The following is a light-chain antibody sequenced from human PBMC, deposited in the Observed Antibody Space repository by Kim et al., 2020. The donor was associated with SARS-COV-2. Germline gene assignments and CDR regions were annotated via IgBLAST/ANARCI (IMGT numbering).Light chain of an antibody. Sequence: ALGQTVRLTCQGNSLRNYHASWYQQRPGQAPVLVIYNKDNRPSGIPDRFSGSSSVDTASLTITGARAEDEADYYCNSRDTSGNLWVFGGGTKLTVL. CDR2: NKD. CDR3: NSRDTSGNLWV. V-gene: IGLV3-19*01. CDR1: SLRNYH. J-gene: IGLJ3*02.